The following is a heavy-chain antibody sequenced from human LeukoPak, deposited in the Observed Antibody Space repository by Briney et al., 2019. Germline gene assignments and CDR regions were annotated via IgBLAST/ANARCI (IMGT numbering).Heavy chain of an antibody. V-gene: IGHV3-23*01. D-gene: IGHD3-22*01. J-gene: IGHJ4*02. CDR3: AKDYYDGSGSDY. CDR1: GFTFSSYA. Sequence: GGSLRLSCAAAGFTFSSYAMSWVRQAPGKGLEWVSGISGSGGSTYYADSVKGRFTISRDNSKNTLYLQMNSLRAEDTAVYYCAKDYYDGSGSDYWGQGTLVTVSS. CDR2: ISGSGGST.